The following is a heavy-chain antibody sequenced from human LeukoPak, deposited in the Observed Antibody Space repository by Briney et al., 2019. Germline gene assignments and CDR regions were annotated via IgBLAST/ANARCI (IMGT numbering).Heavy chain of an antibody. V-gene: IGHV3-30-3*01. Sequence: GGSLRLSCVASGITLSSYAMHWVRQAPGKGLEWVAVISYDGSNKYYADSVKGRFTISRDNSKNTLYLQMNSLRAEDTAVYYCARDLVRGVIITAVAFDIWGQGTMVTVSS. CDR3: ARDLVRGVIITAVAFDI. D-gene: IGHD3-10*01. CDR1: GITLSSYA. CDR2: ISYDGSNK. J-gene: IGHJ3*02.